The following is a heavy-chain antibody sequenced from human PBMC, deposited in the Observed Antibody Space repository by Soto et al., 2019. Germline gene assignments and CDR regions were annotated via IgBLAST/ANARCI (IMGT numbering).Heavy chain of an antibody. CDR2: INPNSGGT. J-gene: IGHJ6*03. D-gene: IGHD6-6*01. Sequence: ASVKVSCKASGYTFTGYYMHWVRQAPGQGLEWMGWINPNSGGTNYAQKFQGWVTMTRDTSISTAYMELSRLRSDDTALFYCARSGIAARAYYYYMDVWGKGTTVTVSS. V-gene: IGHV1-2*04. CDR3: ARSGIAARAYYYYMDV. CDR1: GYTFTGYY.